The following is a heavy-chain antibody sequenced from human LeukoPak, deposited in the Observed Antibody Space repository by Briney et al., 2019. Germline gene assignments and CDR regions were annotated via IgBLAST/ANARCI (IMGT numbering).Heavy chain of an antibody. CDR3: ARDAGSRGYFDY. CDR2: IKQHGSEK. J-gene: IGHJ4*02. CDR1: GFTFSSYW. Sequence: GGSLRLSCAASGFTFSSYWMSWVRQAPGKGLEWVANIKQHGSEKFYVDSVKGRFTISRDNAKNSLYLQMNSLRVEDMAVYYCARDAGSRGYFDYWGQGTLVTVSS. D-gene: IGHD3-22*01. V-gene: IGHV3-7*01.